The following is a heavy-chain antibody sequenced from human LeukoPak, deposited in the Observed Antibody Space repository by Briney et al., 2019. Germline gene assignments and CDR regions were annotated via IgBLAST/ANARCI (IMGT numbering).Heavy chain of an antibody. J-gene: IGHJ3*02. D-gene: IGHD2-21*02. Sequence: SVKVSCKAPGGTFSSYAISWVRQAPGQGLEWMGGIIPIFGTANYAQKFQGRVTITTDESTSTAYMELSSLRSEDTAVYYCAREGYPTAAFDIWGQGTMVTVSS. CDR1: GGTFSSYA. V-gene: IGHV1-69*05. CDR3: AREGYPTAAFDI. CDR2: IIPIFGTA.